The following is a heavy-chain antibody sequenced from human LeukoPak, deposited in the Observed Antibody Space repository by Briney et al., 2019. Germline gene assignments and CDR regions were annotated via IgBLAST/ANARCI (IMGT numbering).Heavy chain of an antibody. J-gene: IGHJ4*02. CDR1: SGFA. CDR2: INGRGDDT. Sequence: GGSLRLSCAAFSGFAMSWVRQAPGRGLEWVSAINGRGDDTYYPDSVKGRFTISRDNSKNSLSLQVSSLRAEDTAVYYCAKTNGYYSDWGQGTLVTVSS. CDR3: AKTNGYYSD. V-gene: IGHV3-23*01. D-gene: IGHD3-22*01.